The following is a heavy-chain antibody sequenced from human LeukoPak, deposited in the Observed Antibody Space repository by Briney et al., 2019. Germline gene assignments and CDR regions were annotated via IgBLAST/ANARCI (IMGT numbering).Heavy chain of an antibody. CDR1: GGSFSGYY. Sequence: SETLSLTCAVYGGSFSGYYWSWIRQPPGKGLEWIGEINHSGSTNYNPSLKSRVTISVDTSKNQFSLKLSSVTAADTAVYYCARRMSGYPVFDYWGQGTLVTVSS. V-gene: IGHV4-34*01. CDR3: ARRMSGYPVFDY. CDR2: INHSGST. J-gene: IGHJ4*02. D-gene: IGHD3-3*01.